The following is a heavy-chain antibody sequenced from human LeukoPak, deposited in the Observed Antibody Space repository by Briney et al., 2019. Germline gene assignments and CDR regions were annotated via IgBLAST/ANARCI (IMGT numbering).Heavy chain of an antibody. J-gene: IGHJ4*02. V-gene: IGHV5-51*01. CDR1: GYSFTNYW. CDR3: AGARHGDYRWDY. Sequence: GESLKISCKDSGYSFTNYWTGWVRQMPGKGLEWMGIIHSADSNTKYSPSFQGQVTISADKSISTAYLQWRGLKASDTAMYYCAGARHGDYRWDYWGQGTLVTVSS. D-gene: IGHD4-17*01. CDR2: IHSADSNT.